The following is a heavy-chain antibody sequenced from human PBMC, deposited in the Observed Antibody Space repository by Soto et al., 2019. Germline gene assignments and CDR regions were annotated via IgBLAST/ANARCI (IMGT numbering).Heavy chain of an antibody. CDR1: GGSXSGYY. CDR2: INHSGST. J-gene: IGHJ4*02. V-gene: IGHV4-34*01. Sequence: LSLTCAVYGGSXSGYYWSWIRQPPGKGLEWIGEINHSGSTNYNPSLKSRVTISVDTSKNQFSLKLSSVTAADTAVYYCASGAAGTYLDYWGQGTLVTSPQ. CDR3: ASGAAGTYLDY. D-gene: IGHD6-13*01.